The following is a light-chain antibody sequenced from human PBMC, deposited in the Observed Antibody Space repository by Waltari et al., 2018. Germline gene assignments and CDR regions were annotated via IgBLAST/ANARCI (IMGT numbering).Light chain of an antibody. CDR3: QQRSDWPRT. J-gene: IGKJ1*01. V-gene: IGKV3-11*01. CDR1: RSVSSY. Sequence: EIVLTQSPATLSLSPGERATLPCRASRSVSSYLAWYHQKPGQAPRLLIYEASNRATGVPARFSGSGSGTDFTLTISSLEPEDFAVYFCQQRSDWPRTFGQGTKVEIK. CDR2: EAS.